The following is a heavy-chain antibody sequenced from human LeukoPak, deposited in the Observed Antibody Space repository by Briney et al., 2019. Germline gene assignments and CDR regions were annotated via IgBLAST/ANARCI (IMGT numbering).Heavy chain of an antibody. CDR2: IYYTGST. CDR1: GGSISSFY. Sequence: SETLSLTCTVSGGSISSFYWSWIRQPPGKGLEWIGYIYYTGSTNYNSSLKSRVTISVDTSKNQFSLKLSSVTAADTAVYYCARSYSSGRYDYWGQGTLVTVSS. J-gene: IGHJ4*02. V-gene: IGHV4-59*01. CDR3: ARSYSSGRYDY. D-gene: IGHD6-19*01.